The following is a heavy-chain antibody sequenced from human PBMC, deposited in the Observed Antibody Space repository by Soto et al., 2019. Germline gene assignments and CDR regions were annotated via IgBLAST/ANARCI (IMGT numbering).Heavy chain of an antibody. CDR3: ARDDFRAAATFDF. V-gene: IGHV3-21*01. CDR1: GFTFSSYS. Sequence: DVKLVESGGGLVKPGGSLRLSCAASGFTFSSYSMNWVRQAPGKGLEWVSSISSSSSYIYYADSVKGRFTISRDNAKNSLYLQMNSLRAEDTAVYYCARDDFRAAATFDFWGQGTLVTVSS. J-gene: IGHJ4*02. D-gene: IGHD6-13*01. CDR2: ISSSSSYI.